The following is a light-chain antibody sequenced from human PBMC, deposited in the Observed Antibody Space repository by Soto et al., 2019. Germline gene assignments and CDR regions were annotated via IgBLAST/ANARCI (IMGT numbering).Light chain of an antibody. J-gene: IGKJ2*01. CDR1: QSVSGN. CDR2: GAS. Sequence: EIVMTQSPATLSVSLGERATLSCRASQSVSGNLAWYQQKPGQAPRLLIYGASTRATGIPARFSGSGSGTEFTHTISSLQSEDFAVYYCQQYNNWPPYTFGQGTKLEIK. V-gene: IGKV3-15*01. CDR3: QQYNNWPPYT.